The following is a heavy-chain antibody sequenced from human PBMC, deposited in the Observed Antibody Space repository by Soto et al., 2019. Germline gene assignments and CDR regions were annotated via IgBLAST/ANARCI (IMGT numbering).Heavy chain of an antibody. CDR1: GFTFITYA. V-gene: IGHV3-23*01. CDR3: AKRLYGDYGAFDI. D-gene: IGHD4-17*01. Sequence: PGGSLRLSCAASGFTFITYAMSWVRQAPGKGLEWVSTISSSADSIYYADSVKGRFTISRDNSRNTLHLQMDSLRAEDTAVYYCAKRLYGDYGAFDIWGQGTMVTVSS. CDR2: ISSSADSI. J-gene: IGHJ3*02.